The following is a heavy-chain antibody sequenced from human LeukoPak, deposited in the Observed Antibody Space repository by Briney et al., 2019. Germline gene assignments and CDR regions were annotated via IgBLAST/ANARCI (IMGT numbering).Heavy chain of an antibody. J-gene: IGHJ6*03. CDR2: IKQDGSEK. CDR1: GFTFSSYW. D-gene: IGHD2-15*01. V-gene: IGHV3-7*01. CDR3: ARDIGGHYYYYMDV. Sequence: GGSLRLSCAASGFTFSSYWVSWVRQAPGKGLEWVANIKQDGSEKYYVDSVKGRFTISRDNAKNSLYLQMNGLRAEDTAVYYCARDIGGHYYYYMDVWGKGTTVTISS.